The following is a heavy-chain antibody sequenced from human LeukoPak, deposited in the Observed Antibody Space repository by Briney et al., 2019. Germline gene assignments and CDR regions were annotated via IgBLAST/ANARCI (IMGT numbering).Heavy chain of an antibody. J-gene: IGHJ4*02. CDR3: ARLHVDIVATTPGY. CDR2: ISSSGSTI. CDR1: GFTFSDYY. V-gene: IGHV3-11*01. Sequence: GGSLRLSCAASGFTFSDYYMSWIRQAPGKGLEWVSYISSSGSTIYYADSVKGRFTISRDNAKNSLYLQMNSLRAEDTAVYYRARLHVDIVATTPGYWGQGTLVTVSS. D-gene: IGHD5-12*01.